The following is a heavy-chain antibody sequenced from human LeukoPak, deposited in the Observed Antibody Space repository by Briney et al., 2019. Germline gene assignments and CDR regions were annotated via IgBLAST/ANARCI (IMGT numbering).Heavy chain of an antibody. D-gene: IGHD5-18*01. CDR3: AKAQGYSYAQPFDY. J-gene: IGHJ4*02. CDR2: SSGSGGST. V-gene: IGHV3-23*01. CDR1: GFTLSSYA. Sequence: GGSLRLSCAASGFTLSSYAMSWVRQAPGKGLEWVSVSSGSGGSTYYADSVKGRFTISRDNSKNTLYLQMNSLRAEDTAIYYCAKAQGYSYAQPFDYWGQGTLVTVSS.